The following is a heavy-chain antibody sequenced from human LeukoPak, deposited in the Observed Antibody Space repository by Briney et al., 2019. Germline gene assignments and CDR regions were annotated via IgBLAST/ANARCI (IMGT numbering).Heavy chain of an antibody. CDR2: VYTSGST. V-gene: IGHV4-61*02. J-gene: IGHJ3*02. CDR3: ATLRQYYYDSSGYLDAFDI. D-gene: IGHD3-22*01. CDR1: GGSISSGSYY. Sequence: SETLSLTCTVSGGSISSGSYYWRWIRQPAGKGLEWIGRVYTSGSTNYNPSLNSRFTISVDTSKNQFSLKLSSVTAADTAVYYCATLRQYYYDSSGYLDAFDIWGQGTMVTVSS.